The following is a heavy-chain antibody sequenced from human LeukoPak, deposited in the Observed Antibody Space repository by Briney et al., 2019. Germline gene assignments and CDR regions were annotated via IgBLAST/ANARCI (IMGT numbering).Heavy chain of an antibody. V-gene: IGHV3-30*02. J-gene: IGHJ6*03. CDR2: IRYDGSNK. Sequence: GGSLRLSCAASGLTFSSYGMHWVRQAPGKGLEWVAFIRYDGSNKYYADSVKGRFTISRDNSKNTLYLQMNSLRAEDTAVYYCARDGGLYYYMDVWGKGTTVTISS. D-gene: IGHD3-3*01. CDR1: GLTFSSYG. CDR3: ARDGGLYYYMDV.